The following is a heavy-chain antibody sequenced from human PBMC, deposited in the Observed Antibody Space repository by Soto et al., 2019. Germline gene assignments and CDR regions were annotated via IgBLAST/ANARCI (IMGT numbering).Heavy chain of an antibody. CDR2: IYHGGTT. J-gene: IGHJ4*01. V-gene: IGHV4-38-2*02. Sequence: SETLSLTCTVSGYSISSGSYWGWIRQPPGKGPEWIASIYHGGTTFYNPSLKSRVTVSVDKSNNQFSLKLRSVTAADTAVYYCARGHNYENGGYQYFDYWGHGTLVTVSS. CDR3: ARGHNYENGGYQYFDY. CDR1: GYSISSGSY. D-gene: IGHD3-22*01.